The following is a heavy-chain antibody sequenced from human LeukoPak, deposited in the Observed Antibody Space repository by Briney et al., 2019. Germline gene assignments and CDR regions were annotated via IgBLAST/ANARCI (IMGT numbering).Heavy chain of an antibody. J-gene: IGHJ4*02. D-gene: IGHD1-26*01. CDR3: ARTLKWTLVGFYY. CDR2: INEGGGRT. CDR1: GLTFSRDA. Sequence: GGALRLSCAASGLTFSRDAMNGVGQAPGKGVERGAGINEGGGRTLYADAVKGGLTISRENSKNTVFLQMPGLSADDTAVYYCARTLKWTLVGFYYWGQGTLVTVSS. V-gene: IGHV3-23*01.